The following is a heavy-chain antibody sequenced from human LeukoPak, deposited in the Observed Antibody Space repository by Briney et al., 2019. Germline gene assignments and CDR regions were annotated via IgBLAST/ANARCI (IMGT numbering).Heavy chain of an antibody. CDR3: ARDGNGGNSWGWFDP. Sequence: PSETLSLTCTVSGGSISSYYWSWIRQPPGKGLEWIGYIYNSGSTNYNPSLKSRVTISVDTSKNQFSLKLNSVTAADTAVYYCARDGNGGNSWGWFDPWGQGTLVTVSS. D-gene: IGHD4-23*01. V-gene: IGHV4-59*01. CDR2: IYNSGST. J-gene: IGHJ5*02. CDR1: GGSISSYY.